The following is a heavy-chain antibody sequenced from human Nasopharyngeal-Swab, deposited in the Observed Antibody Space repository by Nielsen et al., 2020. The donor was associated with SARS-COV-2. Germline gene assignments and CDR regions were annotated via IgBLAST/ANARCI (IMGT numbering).Heavy chain of an antibody. Sequence: GESLKISCAASGFTFSSYSMNWVRQAPGKGLEWVSSISSSSSYIYYADSVKGRFTISRDNAKNSLYLQMNSLRAEDTAVYYCARARTVTTAPYYFDYWGQGTLVTVSS. V-gene: IGHV3-21*01. J-gene: IGHJ4*02. CDR2: ISSSSSYI. CDR1: GFTFSSYS. D-gene: IGHD4-17*01. CDR3: ARARTVTTAPYYFDY.